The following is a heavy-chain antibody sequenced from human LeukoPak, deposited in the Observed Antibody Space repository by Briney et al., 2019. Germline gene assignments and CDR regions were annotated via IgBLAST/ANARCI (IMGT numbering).Heavy chain of an antibody. CDR1: GFTFSSYA. CDR2: ISGTGGST. V-gene: IGHV3-23*01. D-gene: IGHD6-19*01. CDR3: ANAVYSSGWYRYYYGMDV. J-gene: IGHJ6*02. Sequence: GGSLRLSCAASGFTFSSYAMSWVRQAPGEGLEWVSSISGTGGSTYYADSVKGRFTISRDNSNNTLYLQMNSLRAEDTAVYYCANAVYSSGWYRYYYGMDVWGQGTTVTVSS.